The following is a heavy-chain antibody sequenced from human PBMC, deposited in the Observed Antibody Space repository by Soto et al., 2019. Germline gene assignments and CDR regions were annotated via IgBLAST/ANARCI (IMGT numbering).Heavy chain of an antibody. CDR1: GGSVSSGSYY. J-gene: IGHJ6*02. D-gene: IGHD6-13*01. Sequence: PSETLSLTCTVSGGSVSSGSYYWSWIRQPPGKGLEWIGYIYYSGSTNYNPSLKSRVTISVDTSKNQFSLKLSSVTAADTAVYYCSRGLSSSWLLYYYYYGMDVWGQGTTVTVSS. V-gene: IGHV4-61*01. CDR3: SRGLSSSWLLYYYYYGMDV. CDR2: IYYSGST.